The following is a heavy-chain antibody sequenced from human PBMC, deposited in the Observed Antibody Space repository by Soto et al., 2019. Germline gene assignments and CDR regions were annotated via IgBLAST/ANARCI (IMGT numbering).Heavy chain of an antibody. CDR3: AGQRSPEGWFDP. Sequence: EVEMLESGGGLGQPGGSLRLSCAASAISFNTYGVTWVRQAPGKGLEWVSTVTVTGGSTYYADSVKGRFTISRDRSNYTVSLLLNSLRVEDTAIYYCAGQRSPEGWFDPWGQGTLVTVSS. CDR1: AISFNTYG. CDR2: VTVTGGST. J-gene: IGHJ5*02. V-gene: IGHV3-23*01. D-gene: IGHD3-10*01.